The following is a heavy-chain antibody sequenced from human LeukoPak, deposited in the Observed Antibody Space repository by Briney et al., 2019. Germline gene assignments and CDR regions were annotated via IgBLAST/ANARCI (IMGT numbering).Heavy chain of an antibody. D-gene: IGHD3-22*01. V-gene: IGHV4-59*08. Sequence: SETLSLTCTVSGGSISSYYWSWIRQPPGKGLEWIGYIYYSGSTNYNPSLKSRVTISVDTSKSQFSLKLSSVTAADTAVYYCASSHSSGYGYFQHWGQGTLVTVSS. CDR2: IYYSGST. J-gene: IGHJ1*01. CDR3: ASSHSSGYGYFQH. CDR1: GGSISSYY.